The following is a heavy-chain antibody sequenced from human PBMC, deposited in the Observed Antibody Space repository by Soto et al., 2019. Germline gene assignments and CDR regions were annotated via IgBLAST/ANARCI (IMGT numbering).Heavy chain of an antibody. Sequence: VKGYCKESGYSLTSYYMHWGRQATGQGLEWMGIINPSGGSTSYAQKFQGRVTMTRDTSTSTVYMELSSLRSEDTAVYYCASLYDSSGYRTPDAFDIWGQGTMVTGSS. CDR1: GYSLTSYY. V-gene: IGHV1-46*01. CDR2: INPSGGST. D-gene: IGHD3-22*01. J-gene: IGHJ3*02. CDR3: ASLYDSSGYRTPDAFDI.